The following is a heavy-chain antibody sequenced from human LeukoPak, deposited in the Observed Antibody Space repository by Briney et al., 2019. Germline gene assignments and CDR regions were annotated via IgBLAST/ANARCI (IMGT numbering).Heavy chain of an antibody. CDR1: GYTFTGYY. D-gene: IGHD3-10*01. CDR3: ARGGSGTLWFGEPLGY. CDR2: INPNSGGT. Sequence: GASVKVSCKASGYTFTGYYMHWVRQAPGQGLEWMGWINPNSGGTNYAQKFQGRVTMTRDTSTSTAYMELRSLRSDDTAVYYCARGGSGTLWFGEPLGYWGQGTLVTVSS. J-gene: IGHJ4*02. V-gene: IGHV1-2*02.